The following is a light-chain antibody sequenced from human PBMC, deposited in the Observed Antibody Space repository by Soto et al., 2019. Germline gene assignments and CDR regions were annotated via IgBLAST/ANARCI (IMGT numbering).Light chain of an antibody. Sequence: EIVLTQSPGTLSLSPGERATLSCRASQSVTNSYLAWYQQKPGQAPTLLIYGASSRATGIPDRFSGSGSGTDFTLTLSRLEPEDFAVYYCQQYNNWPVTFGQGTKVDIK. CDR1: QSVTNSY. V-gene: IGKV3-20*01. CDR2: GAS. CDR3: QQYNNWPVT. J-gene: IGKJ1*01.